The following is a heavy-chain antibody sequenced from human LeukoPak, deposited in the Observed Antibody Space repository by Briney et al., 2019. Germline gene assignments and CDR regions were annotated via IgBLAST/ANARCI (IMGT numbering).Heavy chain of an antibody. Sequence: SETLSLTCAVYGGSFSGYYWRWIRQPPGKGLEWIGEINHSGSTNYNPSHKSRVTISVDTSKNQFSLKLSSVTAADTAVYYCASEGTTYNWFDPWGQGTLVTVSS. V-gene: IGHV4-34*01. J-gene: IGHJ5*02. CDR2: INHSGST. CDR1: GGSFSGYY. D-gene: IGHD2/OR15-2a*01. CDR3: ASEGTTYNWFDP.